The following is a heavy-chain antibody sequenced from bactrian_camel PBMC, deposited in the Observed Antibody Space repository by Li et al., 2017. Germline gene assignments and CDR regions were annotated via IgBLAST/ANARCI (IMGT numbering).Heavy chain of an antibody. CDR1: GFTFSRYL. Sequence: QVQLVESGGGLVQPGGSLRLSCAASGFTFSRYLMTWVRQAPGKGLEWVSGIKNDGTTTSYQDSVKGRFTISRDNAKNALYLQMNSLNPDDTAVYYCATNQYCRDGYCYAGLFGHWGQGTQVTVS. CDR3: ATNQYCRDGYCYAGLFGH. CDR2: IKNDGTTT. D-gene: IGHD1*01. J-gene: IGHJ6*01. V-gene: IGHV3S6*01.